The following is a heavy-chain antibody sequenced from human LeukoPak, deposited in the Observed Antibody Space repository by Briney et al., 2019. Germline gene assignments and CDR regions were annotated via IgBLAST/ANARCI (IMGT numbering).Heavy chain of an antibody. V-gene: IGHV4-39*07. D-gene: IGHD3-22*01. CDR1: GGSISSNSYY. CDR3: ARDRYYYDSSGYSLFDY. J-gene: IGHJ4*02. Sequence: SETLSLTCTVSGGSISSNSYYWGWIRQPPGKGLEWIGSIYYSGSTYYNPSLNIRVTISVDTSKNQFSLNLRSVTAADTAVYYCARDRYYYDSSGYSLFDYWGQGTLVTVSS. CDR2: IYYSGST.